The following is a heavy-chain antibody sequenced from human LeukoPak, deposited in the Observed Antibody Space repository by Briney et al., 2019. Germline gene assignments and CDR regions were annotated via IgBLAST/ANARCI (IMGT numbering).Heavy chain of an antibody. V-gene: IGHV3-23*01. D-gene: IGHD3-9*01. Sequence: GGSLRLSCAASGFTFSSYAMSWVRQAPGKGLEWVSAISGSGDSTYYADSVKGRFTISRDNSKNTLYLQMNSLRAEDTAVYYCAKDSLLRYFDWLPYDAFDIWGQGTMVTVSS. CDR1: GFTFSSYA. CDR2: ISGSGDST. CDR3: AKDSLLRYFDWLPYDAFDI. J-gene: IGHJ3*02.